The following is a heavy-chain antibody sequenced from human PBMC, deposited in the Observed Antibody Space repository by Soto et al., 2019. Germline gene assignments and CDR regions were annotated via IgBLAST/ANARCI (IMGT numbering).Heavy chain of an antibody. V-gene: IGHV3-30-3*01. CDR1: GFTFSSYA. CDR3: ARDQGGTTLYYHGMDV. CDR2: ISYDGSNK. D-gene: IGHD1-7*01. J-gene: IGHJ6*02. Sequence: QVQLVESGGGVVQPGMSLRLSCAASGFTFSSYAMHWVRQAPGQGLEWVALISYDGSNKYYADSVKGRFTISRDNSKNALYLQMNSLRPEDTAVYHCARDQGGTTLYYHGMDVWGQGTTVTVSS.